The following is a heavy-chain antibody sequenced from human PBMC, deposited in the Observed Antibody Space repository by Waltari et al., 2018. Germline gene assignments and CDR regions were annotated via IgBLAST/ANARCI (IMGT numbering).Heavy chain of an antibody. J-gene: IGHJ1*01. CDR3: ARGIRGRVICSSTSCYRYFQH. D-gene: IGHD2-2*01. CDR1: GGSFSGYY. V-gene: IGHV4-34*01. Sequence: QVQLQQWGAGLLKPSETLSLTCAVYGGSFSGYYWSWIRQPPGKGLGWIGEINHSGSTNYNPALKSRVTISVDTSKNQFSLKLSSVTAADTAVYYWARGIRGRVICSSTSCYRYFQHWGQGTLVTVSS. CDR2: INHSGST.